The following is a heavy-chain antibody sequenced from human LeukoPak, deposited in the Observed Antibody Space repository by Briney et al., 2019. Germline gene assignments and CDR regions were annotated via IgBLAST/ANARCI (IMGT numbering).Heavy chain of an antibody. V-gene: IGHV1-46*01. J-gene: IGHJ4*02. Sequence: ASVKVSCKASGYIFTGYYMHWVRQAPGQGLEWMGIINPSSGSTSYPQKFQGRVTMTRDMSTTTVYMELNILRSEDTAVYYCARIHYDSSVYLDYWGQGTLVTVSS. CDR3: ARIHYDSSVYLDY. D-gene: IGHD3-22*01. CDR2: INPSSGST. CDR1: GYIFTGYY.